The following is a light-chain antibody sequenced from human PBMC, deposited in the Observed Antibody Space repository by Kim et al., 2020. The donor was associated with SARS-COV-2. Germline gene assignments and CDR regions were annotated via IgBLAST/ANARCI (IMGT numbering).Light chain of an antibody. J-gene: IGLJ3*02. CDR3: NSRDSSDNHLV. CDR1: SLRSYY. V-gene: IGLV3-19*01. CDR2: GKN. Sequence: ALGKTVGITCQGDSLRSYYASWYQQKPGQAPVLVIYGKNNRPSGIPDRFSGSSSGNTASLTITGAQAEDEADYYCNSRDSSDNHLVFGGGTQLTVL.